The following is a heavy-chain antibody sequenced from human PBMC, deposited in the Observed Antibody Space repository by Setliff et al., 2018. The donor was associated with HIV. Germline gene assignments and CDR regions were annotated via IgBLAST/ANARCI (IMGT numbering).Heavy chain of an antibody. Sequence: SETLSLTCTVSGGSISGHYWSWVRQTPGKGLEYIGTIYPSGNTIYNPSLKSRTTISIDKSNNQFSLKLSSMTAADTAVYYCARGGEGEFLWFGNFSYYIDYWGQGTLVTVSS. V-gene: IGHV4-34*01. CDR2: IYPSGNT. CDR1: GGSISGHY. D-gene: IGHD3-10*01. J-gene: IGHJ4*02. CDR3: ARGGEGEFLWFGNFSYYIDY.